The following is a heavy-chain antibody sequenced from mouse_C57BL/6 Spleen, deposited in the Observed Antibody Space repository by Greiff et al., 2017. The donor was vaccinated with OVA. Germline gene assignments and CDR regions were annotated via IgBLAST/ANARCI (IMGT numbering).Heavy chain of an antibody. D-gene: IGHD1-1*01. Sequence: QVQLQQPGAELVKPGASVKLSCKASGYTFTSYWMQWVKQRPGQGLEWIGEIDPSDSYTNYNQKFKGKATLTVDPSSSTAYMQLISLTSEDSAVYYCARSGGSSYWYFDVWGTGTTVTVSS. CDR2: IDPSDSYT. V-gene: IGHV1-50*01. J-gene: IGHJ1*03. CDR1: GYTFTSYW. CDR3: ARSGGSSYWYFDV.